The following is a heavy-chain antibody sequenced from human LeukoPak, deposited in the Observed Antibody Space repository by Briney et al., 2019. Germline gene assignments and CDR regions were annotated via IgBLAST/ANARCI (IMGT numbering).Heavy chain of an antibody. CDR2: ITDNGDDT. V-gene: IGHV3-23*01. D-gene: IGHD6-13*01. CDR3: AKDVRVLGYDSSWQFDD. J-gene: IGHJ4*02. CDR1: GFTFSHYA. Sequence: GGSLRLSCATSGFTFSHYAMSWVRQAPGKGLEWVSAITDNGDDTNYADSVKGRFTISRDNSKSTLDLQMNSLRADDTAVYYCAKDVRVLGYDSSWQFDDWGQGALVTVSS.